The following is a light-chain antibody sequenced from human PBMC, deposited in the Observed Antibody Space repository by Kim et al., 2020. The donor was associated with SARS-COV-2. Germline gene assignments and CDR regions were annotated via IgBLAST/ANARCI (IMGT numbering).Light chain of an antibody. Sequence: VAPGKTARITGGGNNIGSKSVHWYQQKPGQDPVLVIYYDSDRPSGIPERFSGANSGNTATLTISRVEAGDEADYYCQVWDSSSLVVFGGGTQLTVL. V-gene: IGLV3-21*04. CDR2: YDS. CDR1: NIGSKS. CDR3: QVWDSSSLVV. J-gene: IGLJ2*01.